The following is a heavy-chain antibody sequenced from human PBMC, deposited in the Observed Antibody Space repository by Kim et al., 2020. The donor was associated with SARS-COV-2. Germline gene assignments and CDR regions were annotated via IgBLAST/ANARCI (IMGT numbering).Heavy chain of an antibody. CDR3: ATYYGGNSNSYYYYGMDV. D-gene: IGHD4-17*01. CDR2: IIPIFGTA. J-gene: IGHJ6*02. Sequence: SVKVSCKASGGTFSSYAISWVRQAPGQGLEWMGGIIPIFGTANYAQKFQGRVTITADESTSTAYMELSSLRSEDTAVYYCATYYGGNSNSYYYYGMDVWGQGTTVTVSS. CDR1: GGTFSSYA. V-gene: IGHV1-69*13.